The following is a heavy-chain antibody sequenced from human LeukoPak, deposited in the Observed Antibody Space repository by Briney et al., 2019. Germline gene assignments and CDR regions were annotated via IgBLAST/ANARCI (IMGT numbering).Heavy chain of an antibody. J-gene: IGHJ4*02. CDR3: AKRGVVIRVILVGFHKEAYYFDS. CDR1: GFTFSDYY. Sequence: GGSLRLSCAASGFTFSDYYMSWIRQAPGKGLEWVAGISGSGGSTNYADSVKGRFTISRDNPKNTLYLQMNSLRPEDTAVYFCAKRGVVIRVILVGFHKEAYYFDSWGQGALVTVSS. V-gene: IGHV3-23*01. CDR2: ISGSGGST. D-gene: IGHD3-22*01.